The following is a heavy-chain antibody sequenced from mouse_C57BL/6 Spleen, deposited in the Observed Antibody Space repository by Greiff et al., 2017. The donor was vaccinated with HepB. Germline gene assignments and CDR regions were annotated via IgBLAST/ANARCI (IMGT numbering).Heavy chain of an antibody. D-gene: IGHD2-4*01. CDR3: ARTYDYDPYWYFDV. CDR2: IHPNSGST. Sequence: QVQLQQSGAELVKPGASVKLSCKASGYTFTSYWMHWVKQRPGQGLEWIGMIHPNSGSTNYNEKFKSKATLTVDKSSSTAYMQLSSLTSEDSAVYYCARTYDYDPYWYFDVWGTGTTVTVSS. J-gene: IGHJ1*03. CDR1: GYTFTSYW. V-gene: IGHV1-64*01.